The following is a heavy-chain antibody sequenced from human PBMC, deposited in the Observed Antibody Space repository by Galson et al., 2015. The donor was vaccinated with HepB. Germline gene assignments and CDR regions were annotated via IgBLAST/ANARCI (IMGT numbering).Heavy chain of an antibody. V-gene: IGHV3-30*04. CDR2: ISYDGSNK. CDR3: AAHLGAFLSGYILDYFDY. D-gene: IGHD3-22*01. J-gene: IGHJ4*02. Sequence: SLRLSCAASGFTFSSYAMHWVRQAPGKGLEWVAVISYDGSNKYYADSVKGRFTISRDNSKNTLYLQMNSLRAEDTAVYYCAAHLGAFLSGYILDYFDYWGQGTLVTVSS. CDR1: GFTFSSYA.